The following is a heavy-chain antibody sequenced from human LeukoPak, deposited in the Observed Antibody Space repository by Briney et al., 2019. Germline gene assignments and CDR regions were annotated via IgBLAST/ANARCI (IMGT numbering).Heavy chain of an antibody. CDR2: FDPEDGET. CDR1: GYTLTELS. CDR3: ARERRPKKGGYSYGDFDY. J-gene: IGHJ4*02. V-gene: IGHV1-24*01. Sequence: ASVKVSCKVSGYTLTELSMHWVRQAPGKGRAWVGGFDPEDGETIYAQKFQGRVNMTEDTSTDTVYMELSSLRTEDTAVYYCARERRPKKGGYSYGDFDYWGQGTLVTVSS. D-gene: IGHD5-18*01.